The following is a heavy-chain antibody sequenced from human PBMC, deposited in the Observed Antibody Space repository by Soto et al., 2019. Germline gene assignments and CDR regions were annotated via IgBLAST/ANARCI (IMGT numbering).Heavy chain of an antibody. CDR3: ARESEDLTSNFDY. CDR2: ISSTTNYI. Sequence: EVQLVESGGGLVKPGGSLRFSCAASGFTFTRYSMNWVRQAPGKGLEWVSSISSTTNYIYYADSMKGRFTVSRDNAKNSVYLEMNSLSAEDTALYYCARESEDLTSNFDYWGQGTLVTVSS. V-gene: IGHV3-21*01. J-gene: IGHJ4*02. CDR1: GFTFTRYS.